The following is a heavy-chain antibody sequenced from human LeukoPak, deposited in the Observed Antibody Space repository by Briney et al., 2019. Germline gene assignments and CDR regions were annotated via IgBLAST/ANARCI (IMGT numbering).Heavy chain of an antibody. Sequence: SETLSLTCTVSGGSISSGDYYWSWIRQPPGKGLEWIGYIYYSGSTYYSPSLKSRVTISVDTSKNQFSLKLSSVTAADTAVYYCARVTGWFGELLYRYYLDYWGQGTLVTVSS. CDR1: GGSISSGDYY. CDR2: IYYSGST. V-gene: IGHV4-30-4*01. CDR3: ARVTGWFGELLYRYYLDY. J-gene: IGHJ4*02. D-gene: IGHD3-10*01.